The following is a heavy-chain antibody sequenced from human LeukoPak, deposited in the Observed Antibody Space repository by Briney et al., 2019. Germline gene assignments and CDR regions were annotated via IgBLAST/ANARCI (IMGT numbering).Heavy chain of an antibody. V-gene: IGHV1-69*02. Sequence: ASVKVSCKASGGTFSSYTISWVRQAPGQGLEWMGRIIPILGIANYAQKFQGRVTITADKPTSTAYMELSSLRSEDTAVYYCASLITIFGVVIQDAFDIWGQGTMVTVSS. CDR3: ASLITIFGVVIQDAFDI. J-gene: IGHJ3*02. CDR1: GGTFSSYT. D-gene: IGHD3-3*01. CDR2: IIPILGIA.